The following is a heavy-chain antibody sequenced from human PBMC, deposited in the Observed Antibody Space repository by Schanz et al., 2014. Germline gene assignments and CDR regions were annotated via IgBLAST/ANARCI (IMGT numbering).Heavy chain of an antibody. CDR3: ARGGFGELSAFDI. V-gene: IGHV3-48*01. CDR2: ITYNGGTI. D-gene: IGHD3-10*01. CDR1: GFGFSSYS. J-gene: IGHJ3*02. Sequence: EVQLVESGGGLIQPGGSLRLSCAASGFGFSSYSMNWVRQAPGKGLEWISYITYNGGTIYYADSVKGRFTISRDNSKNTLYLQMNSLRPEDTAVYYCARGGFGELSAFDIWGQGTMVTVSS.